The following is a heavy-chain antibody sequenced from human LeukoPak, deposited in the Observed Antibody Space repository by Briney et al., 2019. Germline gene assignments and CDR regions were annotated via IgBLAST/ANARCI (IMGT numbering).Heavy chain of an antibody. V-gene: IGHV1-8*01. CDR2: MNPNSGNT. J-gene: IGHJ6*02. D-gene: IGHD1-14*01. Sequence: GASVKVSCKASGYTFTSYDINWVRQATGQGLEWMGWMNPNSGNTGYAQKFQGRVTMTRNTSISTAYMELSSLRSEDTAVYYCARGNRPRGLGYYYGMDVRGQGTTVTASS. CDR1: GYTFTSYD. CDR3: ARGNRPRGLGYYYGMDV.